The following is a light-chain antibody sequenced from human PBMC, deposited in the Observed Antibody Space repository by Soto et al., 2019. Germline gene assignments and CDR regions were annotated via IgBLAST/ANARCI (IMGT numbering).Light chain of an antibody. Sequence: EIVLTQSPGTLSLSPGERATLSCRASQSLTNSRLAWYQQKPGQAPKVLIYGGSNRATGIPDRFSGSGSGTDFTLTISRLEPEDFAGYYCQQWSSSPRTFGQGTKREIK. V-gene: IGKV3-20*01. CDR1: QSLTNSR. CDR3: QQWSSSPRT. CDR2: GGS. J-gene: IGKJ2*01.